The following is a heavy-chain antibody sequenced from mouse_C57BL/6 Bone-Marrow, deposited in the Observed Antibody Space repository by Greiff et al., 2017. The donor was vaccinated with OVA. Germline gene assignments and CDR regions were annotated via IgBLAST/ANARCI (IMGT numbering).Heavy chain of an antibody. CDR3: ARDGPTWFAY. Sequence: EVKVVESGGGLVQSGRSLRLSCATSGFTFSDFYMEWVRQAPGKGLEWIAASRNKANDYTTEYSASVKGRFIVSRDTSQSILYLQMNALRAEDTAIYYCARDGPTWFAYWGQGTLVTVSA. CDR2: SRNKANDYTT. J-gene: IGHJ3*01. V-gene: IGHV7-1*01. CDR1: GFTFSDFY.